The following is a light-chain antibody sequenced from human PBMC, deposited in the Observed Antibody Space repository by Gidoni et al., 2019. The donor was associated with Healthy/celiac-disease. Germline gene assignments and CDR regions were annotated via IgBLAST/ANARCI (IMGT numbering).Light chain of an antibody. CDR2: LGS. Sequence: DLVMTQSQLSLPVTPGEPASISCRSSQSLLHSNGYNYLDWYLQKPGQSPQLLIYLGSNRASGVPDRFSGSGSGTDVTLKISRVEAEDVGVYYCMQALQTPLFTFGPGTKVDIK. CDR3: MQALQTPLFT. J-gene: IGKJ3*01. V-gene: IGKV2-28*01. CDR1: QSLLHSNGYNY.